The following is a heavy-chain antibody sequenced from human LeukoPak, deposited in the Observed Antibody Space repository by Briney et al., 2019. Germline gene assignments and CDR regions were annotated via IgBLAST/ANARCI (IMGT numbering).Heavy chain of an antibody. J-gene: IGHJ4*02. V-gene: IGHV1-2*02. CDR2: ISAYNGNT. D-gene: IGHD6-19*01. Sequence: ASVKVSCKASGYTFTSYDINWVRQATGQGLEWMGWISAYNGNTNYAQKFQGRVTMTRDTPIRTAYMEVSSLRSDDTAVYYCARVSSSGWYYFDYWGQGTLVTVSS. CDR1: GYTFTSYD. CDR3: ARVSSSGWYYFDY.